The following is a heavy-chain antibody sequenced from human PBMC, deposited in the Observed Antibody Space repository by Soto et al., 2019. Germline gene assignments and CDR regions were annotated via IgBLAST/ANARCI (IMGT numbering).Heavy chain of an antibody. Sequence: VQLVQSGAEVKKPGSSVKVSCKASGGTFSSYAISWVRQAPGQGPEWMGGIIPMFGTANYAQKFQGRVTITADEATSTAYMELSSLRSEDTTVYYCARATPTPITMLAPFDPCGQRTLVTVSS. CDR3: ARATPTPITMLAPFDP. V-gene: IGHV1-69*01. CDR1: GGTFSSYA. CDR2: IIPMFGTA. J-gene: IGHJ5*02. D-gene: IGHD3-3*01.